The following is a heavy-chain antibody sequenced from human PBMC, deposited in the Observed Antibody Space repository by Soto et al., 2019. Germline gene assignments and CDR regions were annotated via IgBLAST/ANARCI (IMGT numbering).Heavy chain of an antibody. Sequence: SETLSLTCTVSGGSISSYYWSWIRQPPGKGLEWIGYIYYSGSTNYNPSLKSRVTISVDTSKNQFSLKLSSVTAADTAVYYCARHRPWGTVTTWVIDYWGQGTLVTVSS. D-gene: IGHD4-17*01. CDR1: GGSISSYY. CDR3: ARHRPWGTVTTWVIDY. J-gene: IGHJ4*02. CDR2: IYYSGST. V-gene: IGHV4-59*08.